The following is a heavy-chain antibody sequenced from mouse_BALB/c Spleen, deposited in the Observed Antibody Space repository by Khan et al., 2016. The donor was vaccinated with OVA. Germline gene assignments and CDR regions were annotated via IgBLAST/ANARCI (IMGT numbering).Heavy chain of an antibody. Sequence: EVELVESGGGLVKPGGSLKLSCAASGFTFSSYAMSWVRQTPETRLEWVASISSGGFTYYPDSVKGRITISSDNARYITYLQMSSQRAEDTAIYDCTEGIILDYFDYWGQGTTRTVAS. CDR2: ISSGGFT. CDR1: GFTFSSYA. J-gene: IGHJ2*01. D-gene: IGHD3-3*01. V-gene: IGHV5-6-5*01. CDR3: TEGIILDYFDY.